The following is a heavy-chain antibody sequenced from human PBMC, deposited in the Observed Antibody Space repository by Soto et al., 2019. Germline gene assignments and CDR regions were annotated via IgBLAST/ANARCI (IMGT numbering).Heavy chain of an antibody. Sequence: SETLSLTCAVSGGSISSGGYSWSWIRQPPGKGLEWIGYIYHSGSTYYDPSLKSRVTISVDRSKNQFSLKLSSVTAADTAVYYCASGLVTTLHYWGQGTLVTVSS. V-gene: IGHV4-30-2*01. CDR3: ASGLVTTLHY. D-gene: IGHD4-17*01. CDR1: GGSISSGGYS. J-gene: IGHJ4*02. CDR2: IYHSGST.